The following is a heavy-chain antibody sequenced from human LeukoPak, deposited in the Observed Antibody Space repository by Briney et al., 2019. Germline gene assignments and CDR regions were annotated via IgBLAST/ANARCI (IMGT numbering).Heavy chain of an antibody. CDR2: ISAYNGNT. J-gene: IGHJ3*02. D-gene: IGHD3-22*01. Sequence: ASVKVSCKASGYTFTSYGISWVRQAPGQGLEWMGWISAYNGNTNYAQKLQGRVTMTTGTSTSTAYMELRSLRSDDTAVYYCARRHYYDSSGYYYGVGAFDIWGQGTMVTVSS. V-gene: IGHV1-18*01. CDR3: ARRHYYDSSGYYYGVGAFDI. CDR1: GYTFTSYG.